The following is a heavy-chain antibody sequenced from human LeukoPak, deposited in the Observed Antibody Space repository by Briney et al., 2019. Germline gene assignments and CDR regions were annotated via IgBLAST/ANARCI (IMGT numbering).Heavy chain of an antibody. CDR1: GGTFSSYA. Sequence: ASVKVSCKASGGTFSSYAISWVRQAPGQGLEWMGWINPNSGGTNYAQKFQGRVTMTRDTSISTAYMELSRLRSDDTAVYYCARDPPNYYDSSGDFDYWGQGTLVTVSS. CDR2: INPNSGGT. CDR3: ARDPPNYYDSSGDFDY. V-gene: IGHV1-2*02. J-gene: IGHJ4*02. D-gene: IGHD3-22*01.